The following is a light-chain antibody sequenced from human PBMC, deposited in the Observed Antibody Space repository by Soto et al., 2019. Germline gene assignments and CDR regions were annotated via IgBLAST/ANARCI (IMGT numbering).Light chain of an antibody. CDR1: QSVRQTY. CDR3: QQYGSSGT. J-gene: IGKJ1*01. Sequence: EFVLTQCPGNLSLSPGERSTLSRRASQSVRQTYLAWYQQKPGHAPRLRICGASNRATGIPDRFIGSGSGTDFTLTISRLQPEDFAVADCQQYGSSGTFGQGTKVDIK. V-gene: IGKV3-20*01. CDR2: GAS.